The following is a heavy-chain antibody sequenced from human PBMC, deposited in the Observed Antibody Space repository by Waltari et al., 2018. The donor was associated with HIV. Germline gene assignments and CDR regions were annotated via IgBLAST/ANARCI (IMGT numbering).Heavy chain of an antibody. D-gene: IGHD2-2*01. V-gene: IGHV3-23*04. J-gene: IGHJ4*02. CDR2: IGGNGGCR. CDR1: GFTFSRYV. CDR3: AKVPVLPTGRGDY. Sequence: EVQLVESGGGLVQPGESLRLSCAASGFTFSRYVMTWVRQAPGKGREWCGGIGGNGGCRYYTDAVKDRFTISRDNSKKTLYLQMDSLRAEDTAVYYCAKVPVLPTGRGDYWGQGTLVTVSS.